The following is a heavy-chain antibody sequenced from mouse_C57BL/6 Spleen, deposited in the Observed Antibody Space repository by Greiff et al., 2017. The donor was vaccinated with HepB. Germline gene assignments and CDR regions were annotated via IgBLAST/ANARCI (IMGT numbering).Heavy chain of an antibody. D-gene: IGHD1-1*01. CDR3: AIHNYGSIYYAMDY. CDR2: ISSGGSYT. V-gene: IGHV5-6*01. J-gene: IGHJ4*01. Sequence: EVKLVESGGDLVKPGGSLKLSCAASGFTFSSYGMSWVRQTPDKRLEWVATISSGGSYTYYPDSVKGRYTISRDNAKNTLYLQMSSLKSEDTAMYYCAIHNYGSIYYAMDYWGQGTSVTVSS. CDR1: GFTFSSYG.